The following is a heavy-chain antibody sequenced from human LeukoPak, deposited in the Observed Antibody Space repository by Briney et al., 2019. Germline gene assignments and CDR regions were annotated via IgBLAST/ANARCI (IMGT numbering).Heavy chain of an antibody. V-gene: IGHV3-30*02. CDR2: IRYDGSIK. CDR1: GFTFSSYS. CDR3: AKDDRWYSPSPTWSPDY. J-gene: IGHJ4*02. Sequence: PGGSLRLSCAASGFTFSSYSMNWVRQAPGKGLEWVTFIRYDGSIKYYADSVKGRFTISRDNSKNTLYLQMNSLRAEDTAVYYCAKDDRWYSPSPTWSPDYWGQGTLVTVSS. D-gene: IGHD6-13*01.